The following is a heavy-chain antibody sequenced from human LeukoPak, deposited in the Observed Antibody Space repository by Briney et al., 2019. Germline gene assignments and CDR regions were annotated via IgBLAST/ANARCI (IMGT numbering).Heavy chain of an antibody. CDR1: GYTFSSYG. V-gene: IGHV3-23*01. D-gene: IGHD4-23*01. CDR2: ISGSGGST. CDR3: ARVSDYGGSIDY. J-gene: IGHJ4*02. Sequence: GGSLRLSCAASGYTFSSYGMTWVREAPGKGLEWVSAISGSGGSTYYADSVKGRFTISRDNAKNSLYLQMNSLRAEDTAVYYYARVSDYGGSIDYWGQGTLVTVSS.